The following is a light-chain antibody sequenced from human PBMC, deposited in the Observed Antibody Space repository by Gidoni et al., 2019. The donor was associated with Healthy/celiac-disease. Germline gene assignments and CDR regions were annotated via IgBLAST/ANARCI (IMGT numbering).Light chain of an antibody. J-gene: IGKJ4*01. CDR3: QQSSNWPLT. CDR2: DAS. CDR1: QSVSSY. Sequence: EIVLTQSPATLSLSPGERATLSCRASQSVSSYLAWYQQKPGQAPRLLIYDASNRATGIPARFSGSGSGTVFTLTISSLEPEDFAVYYCQQSSNWPLTFGGXTKVEIK. V-gene: IGKV3-11*01.